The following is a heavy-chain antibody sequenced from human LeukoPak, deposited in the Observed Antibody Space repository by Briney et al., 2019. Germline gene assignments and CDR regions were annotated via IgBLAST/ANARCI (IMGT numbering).Heavy chain of an antibody. CDR2: MSYDGSSQ. D-gene: IGHD1-26*01. Sequence: GWSLRLSCAASGFTSSDYNMHWVRQAPGKGLEWVAVMSYDGSSQHYADSVKGRFTISRDNSKNTLFLQMNSLRAEDTALYYCARVVGAPLYYFDSWGQGTLVTVSS. CDR1: GFTSSDYN. J-gene: IGHJ4*02. V-gene: IGHV3-30-3*01. CDR3: ARVVGAPLYYFDS.